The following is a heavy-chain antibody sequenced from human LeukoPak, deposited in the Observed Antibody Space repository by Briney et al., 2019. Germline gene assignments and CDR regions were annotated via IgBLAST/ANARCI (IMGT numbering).Heavy chain of an antibody. CDR2: IKQDGSDK. Sequence: PGGSLRLSCAASGFTFSSYWMSWVRQAPGKGLEWVANIKQDGSDKYYVDSVKGRFTISRDNAKNSLYLQMNSLRVEDTAVYYCARERRGGDTFDIWGQGTMVTVSS. D-gene: IGHD3-10*01. V-gene: IGHV3-7*01. CDR1: GFTFSSYW. CDR3: ARERRGGDTFDI. J-gene: IGHJ3*02.